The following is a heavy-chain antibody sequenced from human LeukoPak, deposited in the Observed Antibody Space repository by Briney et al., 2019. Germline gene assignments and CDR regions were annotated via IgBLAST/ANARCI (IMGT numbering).Heavy chain of an antibody. CDR2: MNPNSGNT. CDR1: GYTFTSYD. J-gene: IGHJ6*03. D-gene: IGHD6-6*01. V-gene: IGHV1-8*01. Sequence: EASVKVSCKASGYTFTSYDINWVRRATGQGLEWMGWMNPNSGNTGYAQKFQGRVTMTRNTSISTAYMELSSLRSEDTAVYYCASSSSYRLGYYYYMDVWGKGTTVTVSS. CDR3: ASSSSYRLGYYYYMDV.